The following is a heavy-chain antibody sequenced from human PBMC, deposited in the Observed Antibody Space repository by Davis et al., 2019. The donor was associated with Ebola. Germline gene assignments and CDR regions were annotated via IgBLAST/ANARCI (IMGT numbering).Heavy chain of an antibody. CDR3: ARATVLDH. V-gene: IGHV3-30*19. J-gene: IGHJ5*02. Sequence: GGPLRLSCVAPGFIFSDNGMPWVRQAPGKGLEWVAVISYDGSNKYYADSVKGRFTISRDNSKNTLYLQMNSLRAEDTAVYYCARATVLDHWGQGTLVTVSS. CDR1: GFIFSDNG. D-gene: IGHD1-14*01. CDR2: ISYDGSNK.